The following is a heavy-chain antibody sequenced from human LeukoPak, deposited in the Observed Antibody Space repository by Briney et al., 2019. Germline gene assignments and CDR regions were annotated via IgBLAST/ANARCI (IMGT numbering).Heavy chain of an antibody. CDR3: ARGQGRWLQSGAGFDY. D-gene: IGHD5-24*01. J-gene: IGHJ4*02. Sequence: PSETLSLTCAVYGGSFSGYYWSWIRQPPGKGLEWIGEINHSGSTNYNPSLKSRVTISVDTSKNQFSLKLSSVTAADTAVYYCARGQGRWLQSGAGFDYWGQGTLVTVSS. CDR2: INHSGST. CDR1: GGSFSGYY. V-gene: IGHV4-34*01.